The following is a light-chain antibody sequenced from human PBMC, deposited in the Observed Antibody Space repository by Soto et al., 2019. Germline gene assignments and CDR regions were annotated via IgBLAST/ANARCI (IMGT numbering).Light chain of an antibody. J-gene: IGKJ1*01. CDR3: QQYNSYSRT. Sequence: DIQMTQSPSTLSGSVGDRVTIACRASQSISSWLVWYQQKPGKAPKLLIFDASSLESGVPSRFSGSGSGTEFTLTISSLQPDDFATYYCQQYNSYSRTFGQGTKVDIK. CDR1: QSISSW. CDR2: DAS. V-gene: IGKV1-5*01.